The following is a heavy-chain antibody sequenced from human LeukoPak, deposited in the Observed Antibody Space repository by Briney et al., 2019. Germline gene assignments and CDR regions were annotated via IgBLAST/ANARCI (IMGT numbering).Heavy chain of an antibody. CDR2: ISAYNTNT. CDR1: GYTFISYG. V-gene: IGHV1-18*01. CDR3: ARDRSGYEGGDF. Sequence: ASVKVSCKASGYTFISYGISWVRQAPGQGLEWMGWISAYNTNTNSAQNLQGRVTMTTDTSTNTAYMELRSLRSDDTAVYYCARDRSGYEGGDFWGQGTLVTVSS. D-gene: IGHD5-12*01. J-gene: IGHJ4*02.